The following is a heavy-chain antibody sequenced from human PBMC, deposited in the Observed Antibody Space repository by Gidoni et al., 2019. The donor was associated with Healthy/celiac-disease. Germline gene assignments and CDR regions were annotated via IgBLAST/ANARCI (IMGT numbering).Heavy chain of an antibody. CDR3: ARGSGYYDYYYYYMDV. CDR1: GFTFSSYS. D-gene: IGHD3-22*01. Sequence: EVQLVESGGGLVKPGGSLRRSCAASGFTFSSYSMNWVRQAPGKGLEWVSSISSSSSYIYYADSVKGRFTISRDNAKNSLYLQMNSLRAEDTAVYYCARGSGYYDYYYYYMDVWGKGTTVTVSS. CDR2: ISSSSSYI. J-gene: IGHJ6*03. V-gene: IGHV3-21*01.